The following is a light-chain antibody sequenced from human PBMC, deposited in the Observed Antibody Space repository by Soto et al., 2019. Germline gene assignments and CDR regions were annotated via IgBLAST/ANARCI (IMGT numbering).Light chain of an antibody. CDR2: TNN. CDR1: SSSIGSNS. Sequence: QSVLTQPPSASGTPGQRVTISCSGSSSSIGSNSVNWYQHLPRTAPKVLIYTNNQRPSGVPDRFSGSKSGTSASLAISGLQSEDEGDYYCAAWDGSLNVYVFRTGTKVTVL. J-gene: IGLJ1*01. CDR3: AAWDGSLNVYV. V-gene: IGLV1-44*01.